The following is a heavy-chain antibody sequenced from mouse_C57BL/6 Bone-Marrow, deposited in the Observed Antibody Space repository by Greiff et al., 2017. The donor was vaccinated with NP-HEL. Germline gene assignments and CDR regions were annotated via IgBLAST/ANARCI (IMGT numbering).Heavy chain of an antibody. CDR1: GYTFTDYY. CDR3: VRCGYYGL. CDR2: INPNNGGT. J-gene: IGHJ4*01. Sequence: VQLQQSGPELVKPGASVKISCKASGYTFTDYYMNWVKQSHGKSLEWIGDINPNNGGTSYNQKFKGKATLTVDKSSSTAYMELRSLTSEDSAVYYCVRCGYYGLWGQGTSVTASS. V-gene: IGHV1-26*01. D-gene: IGHD1-1*01.